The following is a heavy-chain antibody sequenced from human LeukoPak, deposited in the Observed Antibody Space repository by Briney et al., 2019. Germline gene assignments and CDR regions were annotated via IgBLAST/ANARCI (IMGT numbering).Heavy chain of an antibody. J-gene: IGHJ4*02. Sequence: SETLSLTCTVSGGSISSYYWGWIRQPPGKGLEWIGYIYYSGSTNYNPSLKNRVTISVDTSKNQFSLKLSSVTAADTAVYYCARLVGISGWYYFDYWGQGTLVTVSS. D-gene: IGHD6-19*01. CDR3: ARLVGISGWYYFDY. V-gene: IGHV4-59*08. CDR2: IYYSGST. CDR1: GGSISSYY.